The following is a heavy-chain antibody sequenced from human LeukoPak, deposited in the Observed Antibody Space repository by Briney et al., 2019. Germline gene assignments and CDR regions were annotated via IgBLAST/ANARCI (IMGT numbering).Heavy chain of an antibody. CDR2: IYSSGNT. CDR3: ARMVRATASGY. J-gene: IGHJ4*02. V-gene: IGHV3-66*01. CDR1: GITVSTNY. Sequence: PGGSLRLSCAVSGITVSTNYMSWVRQAPGKGLEGVSVIYSSGNTYYADSGKGRFTISRDNSKNTLYLQITSLRAEDSAVYYSARMVRATASGYWGQGTLVTVSS. D-gene: IGHD3-10*01.